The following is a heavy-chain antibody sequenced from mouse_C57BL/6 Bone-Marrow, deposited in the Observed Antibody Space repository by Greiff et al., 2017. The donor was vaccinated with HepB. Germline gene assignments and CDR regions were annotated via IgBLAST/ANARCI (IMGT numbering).Heavy chain of an antibody. Sequence: QVQLQQPGAELVKPGASVKLSCKASGYTFTSYWMHWVKQRPGRGLEWIGRIDPNSGGTKYNEKFKSKATLTVDKPSSTAYMQLSSLTSEDSAVYYSARTAVSFITPAYYAMDYWGQGTSVTVSS. D-gene: IGHD1-1*01. V-gene: IGHV1-72*01. J-gene: IGHJ4*01. CDR3: ARTAVSFITPAYYAMDY. CDR1: GYTFTSYW. CDR2: IDPNSGGT.